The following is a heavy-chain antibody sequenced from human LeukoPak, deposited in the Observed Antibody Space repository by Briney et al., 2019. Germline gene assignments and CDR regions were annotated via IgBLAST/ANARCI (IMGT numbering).Heavy chain of an antibody. CDR2: ISSSGRTT. CDR3: AKLGALIKNGMDV. CDR1: GFTLSRYD. V-gene: IGHV3-23*01. J-gene: IGHJ6*02. Sequence: GGSLRLSCAASGFTLSRYDMTWVRQAPGKGLEGVSDISSSGRTTNYADSVKGRFTISRDRSKNTLDLQMDSLRAEDTAVYYCAKLGALIKNGMDVWCQGTTVTVSS. D-gene: IGHD2-8*01.